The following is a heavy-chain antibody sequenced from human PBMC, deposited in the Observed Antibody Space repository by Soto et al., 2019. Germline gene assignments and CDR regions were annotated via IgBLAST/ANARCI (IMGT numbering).Heavy chain of an antibody. CDR2: INHSGRV. CDR3: STRAYDTNGYYRFDP. Sequence: SSETLSLTCAVYGGSFSGHSWTWIRQSPGKGLEWIGDINHSGRVNYSPSLKSRVTISLDTSKNQISLTLSAVTAADTAMYYCSTRAYDTNGYYRFDPWGQGTLVTVSS. CDR1: GGSFSGHS. D-gene: IGHD3-22*01. J-gene: IGHJ5*01. V-gene: IGHV4-34*01.